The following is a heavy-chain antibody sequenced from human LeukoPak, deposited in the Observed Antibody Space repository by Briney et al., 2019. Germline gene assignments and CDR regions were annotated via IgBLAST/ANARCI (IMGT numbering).Heavy chain of an antibody. CDR1: GFTFSSYA. V-gene: IGHV3-30*04. CDR2: ISYDGSNK. D-gene: IGHD3-3*01. CDR3: AKGQEWSLPHY. J-gene: IGHJ4*02. Sequence: GRSLRHSCAASGFTFSSYAMHWVRQAPGKGLEWVAVISYDGSNKYYADSVKGRFTISRDNSKNSLYLQMNSLTTEDTAFYYCAKGQEWSLPHYWGQGTLVTVSS.